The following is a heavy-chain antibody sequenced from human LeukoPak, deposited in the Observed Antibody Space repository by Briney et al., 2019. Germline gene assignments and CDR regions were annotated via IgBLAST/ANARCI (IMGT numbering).Heavy chain of an antibody. V-gene: IGHV4-4*07. CDR1: GGSISSYY. CDR3: AREAPWRGVVPAAPHTYNWFDP. J-gene: IGHJ5*02. Sequence: SETLSLTCTVSGGSISSYYWSWIRQPAGKGLEWIGRIYTSGSTNYNPSLESRVTMSVDTSKNQFSLKLSSVTAADTAVYYCAREAPWRGVVPAAPHTYNWFDPWGQGTLVTVSS. CDR2: IYTSGST. D-gene: IGHD2-2*01.